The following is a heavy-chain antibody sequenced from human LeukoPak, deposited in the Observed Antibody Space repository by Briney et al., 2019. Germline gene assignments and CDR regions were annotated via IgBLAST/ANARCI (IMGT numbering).Heavy chain of an antibody. CDR1: GYTFSGYA. D-gene: IGHD2-15*01. V-gene: IGHV3-23*01. J-gene: IGHJ4*02. Sequence: GGSLRLSCADSGYTFSGYAMNWVRQAPGEGLEWVSSISGSGDRTYYADSVKGRFTISRDNSKNTLYLQMNTLRDEDTAVYYCAKERVALDYWGQGTLVTVSS. CDR2: ISGSGDRT. CDR3: AKERVALDY.